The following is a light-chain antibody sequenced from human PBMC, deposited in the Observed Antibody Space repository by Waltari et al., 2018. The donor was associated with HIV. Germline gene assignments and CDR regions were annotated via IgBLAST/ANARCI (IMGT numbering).Light chain of an antibody. Sequence: SYELTQPPYVSVSPGQQASITCSGDKLGDKYASWYQQKPGQSPVLVIHQDSKRPSGIPERFSGSNSGNTATLTISGTQAMDEADYYCQAWDSRGDVVFGGGTKLTVL. CDR2: QDS. CDR1: KLGDKY. V-gene: IGLV3-1*01. J-gene: IGLJ2*01. CDR3: QAWDSRGDVV.